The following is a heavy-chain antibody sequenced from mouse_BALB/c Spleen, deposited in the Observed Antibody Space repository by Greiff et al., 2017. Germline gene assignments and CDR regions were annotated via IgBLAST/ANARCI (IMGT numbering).Heavy chain of an antibody. Sequence: VQLKQSGAELVKPGASVKLSCTASGFNIKDTYMHWVKQRPEQGLEWIGRIDPANGNTKYDPKFQGKATITADTSSNTAYLQLSSLTSEDPAVYYCAREVRYAMDYWGQGTSVTVSS. CDR2: IDPANGNT. J-gene: IGHJ4*01. CDR1: GFNIKDTY. D-gene: IGHD2-14*01. V-gene: IGHV14-3*02. CDR3: AREVRYAMDY.